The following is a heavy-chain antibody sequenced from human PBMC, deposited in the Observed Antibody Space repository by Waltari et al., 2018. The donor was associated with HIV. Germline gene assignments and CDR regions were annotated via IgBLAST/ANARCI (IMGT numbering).Heavy chain of an antibody. CDR3: ARGSKSSSWAPPTS. D-gene: IGHD6-13*01. J-gene: IGHJ5*02. CDR1: GGTFSNYA. Sequence: QVQLVQSGAEVKKPGSSVKVSCKTSGGTFSNYAITWVRQAPGQGLEWLGGSRPIYGTINDAQKYQGRATISADESTRTVYMNLHTLTSEDTAIYYCARGSKSSSWAPPTSWGQGTLVSVSS. V-gene: IGHV1-69*12. CDR2: SRPIYGTI.